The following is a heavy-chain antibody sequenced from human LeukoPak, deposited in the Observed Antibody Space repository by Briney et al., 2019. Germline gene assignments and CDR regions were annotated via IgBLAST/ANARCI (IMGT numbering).Heavy chain of an antibody. V-gene: IGHV1-69-2*01. CDR2: VDPEDGET. CDR3: ATDYYDGPLF. CDR1: GYTFTDYY. J-gene: IGHJ4*02. Sequence: ASVKVSCKVSGYTFTDYYMHWVPQAPGKGLEWMGLVDPEDGETIYAEKFQGRVTITADTSTDTAYMELSSLRSEDTAVYYCATDYYDGPLFWGQGTLVTVSS. D-gene: IGHD3-22*01.